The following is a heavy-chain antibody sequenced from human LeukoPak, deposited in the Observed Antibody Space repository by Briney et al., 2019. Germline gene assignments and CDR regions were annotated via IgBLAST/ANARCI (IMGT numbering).Heavy chain of an antibody. CDR1: GFTFSSYW. J-gene: IGHJ4*02. Sequence: GGSLRLSCTAPGFTFSSYWMSWVRQAPGKGLEWVSAISGSGGSTYYADSVKGRFTISRDNSKNTLYLQMNSLRAEDTAVYYCAREASSSGWCFIAYWGQGTLVTVSS. V-gene: IGHV3-23*01. CDR2: ISGSGGST. CDR3: AREASSSGWCFIAY. D-gene: IGHD6-19*01.